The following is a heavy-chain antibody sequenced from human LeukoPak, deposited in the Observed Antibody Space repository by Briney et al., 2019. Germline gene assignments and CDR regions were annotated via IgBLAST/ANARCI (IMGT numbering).Heavy chain of an antibody. Sequence: ASVKVSCKASGYSFTSNYIHWVRQAPGQGLEWMGMIYPRDGSTSYAQKFQGRVTVTRDTSTSTVHMELSGPRSEDTAVYYCARDQEAFDYWGQGTLVTVSS. CDR2: IYPRDGST. CDR3: ARDQEAFDY. V-gene: IGHV1-46*01. J-gene: IGHJ4*02. CDR1: GYSFTSNY.